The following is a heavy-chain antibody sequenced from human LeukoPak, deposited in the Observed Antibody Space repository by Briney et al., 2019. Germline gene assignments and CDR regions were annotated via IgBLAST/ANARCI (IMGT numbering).Heavy chain of an antibody. V-gene: IGHV3-21*01. CDR3: ARDGDYDSSHFDY. CDR1: GFTFSSYS. CDR2: ISSSSSYI. J-gene: IGHJ4*02. D-gene: IGHD3-22*01. Sequence: PGGSLRLSCAASGFTFSSYSMNWVRQAPGKGLEWVSSISSSSSYIYYADSVKGRFTISRDNAKNSLYLQMNSLRAEDTAVYYCARDGDYDSSHFDYWGQGTLVTVSS.